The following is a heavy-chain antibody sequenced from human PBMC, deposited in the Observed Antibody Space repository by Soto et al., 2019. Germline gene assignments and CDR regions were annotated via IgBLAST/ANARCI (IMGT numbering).Heavy chain of an antibody. CDR2: INHSGST. Sequence: PSETLSLTCTVYGGSFSGYYWSWIRQPPGKGLEWIGEINHSGSTNYNPSLKSRVTISVDTSKNQFSLKLSSVTAADTAVYYCARGHAWRGALQLRIYYGMDVWGQGTTVTVSS. CDR3: ARGHAWRGALQLRIYYGMDV. CDR1: GGSFSGYY. D-gene: IGHD5-18*01. V-gene: IGHV4-34*01. J-gene: IGHJ6*02.